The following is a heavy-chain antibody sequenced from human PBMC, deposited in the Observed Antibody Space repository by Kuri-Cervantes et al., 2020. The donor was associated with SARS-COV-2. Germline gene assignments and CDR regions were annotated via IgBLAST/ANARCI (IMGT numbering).Heavy chain of an antibody. Sequence: GGSLRLSCATSGFTFSNYAMTWIRQAPGKGLEWVSVISSGGGNTFYTGSVKGRFTISRDNSNNTLYLQMNSLRADDTAVYHCAKYIGSGTNTPDYWGQGTLVTVSS. CDR1: GFTFSNYA. CDR3: AKYIGSGTNTPDY. D-gene: IGHD3-10*01. CDR2: ISSGGGNT. V-gene: IGHV3-23*01. J-gene: IGHJ4*02.